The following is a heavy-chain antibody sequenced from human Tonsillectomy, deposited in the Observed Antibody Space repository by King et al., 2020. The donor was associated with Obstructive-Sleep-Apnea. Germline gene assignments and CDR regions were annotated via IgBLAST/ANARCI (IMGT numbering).Heavy chain of an antibody. D-gene: IGHD5-18*01. V-gene: IGHV3-48*04. Sequence: VQLVQSGGGLVQPGGSLRLSCAASGFPFSRYSMNWVRQAPGKGLELVSYISSSSSTIHYADSVKGRFTIPRDNATNSLYLQKNSPRAEDTAVYYCAREGDTAMDSYYYYGMDVWGQGTTVTVSS. CDR2: ISSSSSTI. J-gene: IGHJ6*02. CDR1: GFPFSRYS. CDR3: AREGDTAMDSYYYYGMDV.